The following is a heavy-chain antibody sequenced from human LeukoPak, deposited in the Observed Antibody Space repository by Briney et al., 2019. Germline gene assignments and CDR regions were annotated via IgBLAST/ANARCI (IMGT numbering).Heavy chain of an antibody. CDR2: IIPIFGTA. J-gene: IGHJ4*02. CDR3: ARGESYYDSSGYEFDY. D-gene: IGHD3-22*01. CDR1: GGTFSSYA. V-gene: IGHV1-69*05. Sequence: ASVKVSCKXSGGTFSSYAISWVRQAPGQGLEWMGRIIPIFGTANYSQKFQGRVTITTDESTSTAYMELSSLRSEDTGVYYCARGESYYDSSGYEFDYWGQGTLVTVSS.